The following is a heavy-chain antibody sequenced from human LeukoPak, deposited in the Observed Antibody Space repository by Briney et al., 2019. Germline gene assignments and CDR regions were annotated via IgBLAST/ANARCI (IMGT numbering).Heavy chain of an antibody. CDR3: ARDLAARPFDY. Sequence: GRSLRLSCAGSGFTFGGYGMHWFRQTPGKGLEWVAVIWYDGSNKYYADSVKGRFTISRDNSKNTLYLQMNSLRAEDTAVYYCARDLAARPFDYWGQGTLVTVSS. V-gene: IGHV3-33*01. J-gene: IGHJ4*02. D-gene: IGHD6-6*01. CDR1: GFTFGGYG. CDR2: IWYDGSNK.